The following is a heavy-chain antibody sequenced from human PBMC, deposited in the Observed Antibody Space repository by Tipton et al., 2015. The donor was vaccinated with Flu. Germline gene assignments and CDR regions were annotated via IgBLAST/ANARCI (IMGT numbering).Heavy chain of an antibody. Sequence: SLRLSCAASGFTFSSYSMNWVRQAPGKGLEWVSSISSSSSYIYYADSVKGRFTISRDNAKNSLYLQMNSLRAEDTAVYYCARLGPGITFRGVSNYFDCWGQGTLVSVSS. D-gene: IGHD3-16*01. CDR1: GFTFSSYS. V-gene: IGHV3-21*01. CDR3: ARLGPGITFRGVSNYFDC. J-gene: IGHJ4*02. CDR2: ISSSSSYI.